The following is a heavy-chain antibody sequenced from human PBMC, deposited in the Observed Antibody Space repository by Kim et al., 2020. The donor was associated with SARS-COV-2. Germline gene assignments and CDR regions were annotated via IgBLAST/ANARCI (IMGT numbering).Heavy chain of an antibody. V-gene: IGHV3-7*01. D-gene: IGHD3-10*01. CDR3: AKWKWRGGQSIFDY. J-gene: IGHJ4*02. CDR1: GFSFSNYW. Sequence: GGSLRLSCVASGFSFSNYWMAWVRQAPGKGLEWVANIKEDGSEKEYVDSVKGRFTISRDNAKTSLYLQMNSLRADDTAVYYCAKWKWRGGQSIFDYWGQGSLVIVSS. CDR2: IKEDGSEK.